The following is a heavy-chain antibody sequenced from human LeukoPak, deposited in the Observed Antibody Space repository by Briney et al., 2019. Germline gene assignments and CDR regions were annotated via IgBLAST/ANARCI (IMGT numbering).Heavy chain of an antibody. J-gene: IGHJ1*01. CDR3: ARGSGSYYDAEYFQH. V-gene: IGHV3-48*04. CDR2: IVSSGSSV. Sequence: GGSLRLSCAASGFTFHSFTMNWVRQAPGKGLEWVSSIVSSGSSVYYADFVKGRFTISRDNAENSLLLQMNALRAEDTAVYYCARGSGSYYDAEYFQHWGQGTLVTVSS. D-gene: IGHD1-26*01. CDR1: GFTFHSFT.